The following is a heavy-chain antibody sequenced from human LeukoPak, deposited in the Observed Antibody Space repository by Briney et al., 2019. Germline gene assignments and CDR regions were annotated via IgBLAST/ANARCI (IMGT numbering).Heavy chain of an antibody. Sequence: GGSLRLSCTASGFTFTNYALSWVRQAPGKGLEWVSTIRGSDNTYYPDSVKGRFTISRDNSKNTLYLQMNSLRAEDTAVYYCAKDEVVPAAMGAFDIWGQGTMVTVSS. CDR1: GFTFTNYA. CDR2: IRGSDNT. V-gene: IGHV3-23*01. J-gene: IGHJ3*02. CDR3: AKDEVVPAAMGAFDI. D-gene: IGHD2-2*01.